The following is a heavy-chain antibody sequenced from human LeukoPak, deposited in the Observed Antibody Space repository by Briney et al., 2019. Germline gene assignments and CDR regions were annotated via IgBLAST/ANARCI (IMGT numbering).Heavy chain of an antibody. J-gene: IGHJ4*02. V-gene: IGHV4-34*01. CDR2: INHSGST. CDR1: GGSISSYY. CDR3: ARARGREHYDSSGYLGY. Sequence: KPSETLSLTCTVSGGSISSYYWSWIRQPPGKGLEWIGEINHSGSTNYNPSLKSRVTISVDTSKNQFSLKLSSVTAADTAVYYCARARGREHYDSSGYLGYWGQGTLVTVSS. D-gene: IGHD3-22*01.